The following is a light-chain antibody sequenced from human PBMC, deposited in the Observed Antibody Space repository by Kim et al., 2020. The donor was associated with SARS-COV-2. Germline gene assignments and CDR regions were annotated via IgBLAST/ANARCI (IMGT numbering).Light chain of an antibody. Sequence: SASIGDRVTITCRAGRNIATWVACYQQKPGEAPRLLIYKASNLNSGVPSRFSGSGSGTEFTLTTDSLQADDLATYYCQQYKSYPWTFGQGTKREI. CDR1: RNIATW. J-gene: IGKJ1*01. CDR3: QQYKSYPWT. V-gene: IGKV1-5*03. CDR2: KAS.